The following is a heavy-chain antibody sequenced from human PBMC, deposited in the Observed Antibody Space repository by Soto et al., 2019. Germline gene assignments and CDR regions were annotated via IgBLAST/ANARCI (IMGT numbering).Heavy chain of an antibody. V-gene: IGHV4-39*01. CDR3: ARLRAEDIVVVVAATGGFDY. Sequence: SETLSLTCTVSGGSISSSSYYWGWIRQPPGKGLEWIGSIYYSGSTYYNPSLKSRVTLSVDTSKNQFSLKLSSVTAADTAVYYCARLRAEDIVVVVAATGGFDYWGQGTLVTVSS. CDR2: IYYSGST. D-gene: IGHD2-15*01. CDR1: GGSISSSSYY. J-gene: IGHJ4*02.